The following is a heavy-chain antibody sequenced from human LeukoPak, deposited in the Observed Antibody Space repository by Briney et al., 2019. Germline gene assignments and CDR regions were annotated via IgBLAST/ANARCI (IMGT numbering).Heavy chain of an antibody. CDR3: IGSGGWPGY. D-gene: IGHD1-26*01. CDR1: GFTFSSYW. Sequence: GGSLRLSCAASGFTFSSYWMHWVRQAPGKGLVWVSRIASGGSTVYADSVKGRFTISRDNAKDTVYLQMNSLRVEDTAVYYCIGSGGWPGYWGQGTLVTVSS. V-gene: IGHV3-74*01. CDR2: IASGGST. J-gene: IGHJ4*02.